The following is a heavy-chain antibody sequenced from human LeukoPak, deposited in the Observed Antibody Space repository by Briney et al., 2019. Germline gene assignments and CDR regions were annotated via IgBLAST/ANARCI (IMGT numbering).Heavy chain of an antibody. J-gene: IGHJ4*02. Sequence: ASVKVSCKASGYTFTSYGISWVRQAPGQGLEWMGWISAYNGNTNYAQKLQGRVTMTTDTSTSTAYMELRSLRSDDTAVYCCARGTAMVRGVIPGDYWGQGTLVTVSS. D-gene: IGHD3-10*01. CDR1: GYTFTSYG. CDR3: ARGTAMVRGVIPGDY. CDR2: ISAYNGNT. V-gene: IGHV1-18*01.